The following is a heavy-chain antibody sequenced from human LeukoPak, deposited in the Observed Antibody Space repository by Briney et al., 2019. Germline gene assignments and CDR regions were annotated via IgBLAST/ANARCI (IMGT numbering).Heavy chain of an antibody. D-gene: IGHD5-24*01. CDR2: SGTYGRT. J-gene: IGHJ3*02. Sequence: GGSLRLSCVASGFTFSSNVLNWVRQAPGKGLEWVSVSGTYGRTQYADSVKGRFTISRDSSKNTQYLQINSLRVEDTAVYYCARGMDGYGPDAFDIWGQGTMVTVSS. V-gene: IGHV3-23*01. CDR1: GFTFSSNV. CDR3: ARGMDGYGPDAFDI.